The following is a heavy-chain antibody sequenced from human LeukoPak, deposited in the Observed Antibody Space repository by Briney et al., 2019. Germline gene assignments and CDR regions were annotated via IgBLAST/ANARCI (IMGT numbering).Heavy chain of an antibody. CDR2: IQFDGNKE. D-gene: IGHD3-16*01. V-gene: IGHV3-30*02. CDR3: ARGGLADRAYYYMDV. CDR1: GFTFSQYG. Sequence: PGGSLRLSCAPSGFTFSQYGMYWVRQAPGKGLEWVAYIQFDGNKEYYRDSVKGRFTISRDNSKNTLFLQMNSLRAEDTAVYYCARGGLADRAYYYMDVWGKGTTVTVSS. J-gene: IGHJ6*03.